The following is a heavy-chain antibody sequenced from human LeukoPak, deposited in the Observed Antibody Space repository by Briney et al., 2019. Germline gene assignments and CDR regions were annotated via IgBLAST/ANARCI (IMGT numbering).Heavy chain of an antibody. D-gene: IGHD3-22*01. CDR1: GGTFSSYA. CDR3: ARGLYDSSGYRFDP. J-gene: IGHJ5*02. Sequence: ASVKVSCKASGGTFSSYAISWVRQAPGQGLEWMGGIIPIFGTANHAQKFQGRVTITTDESTSTAYMELSSLRSEDTAVYYCARGLYDSSGYRFDPWGQGTLVTVSS. CDR2: IIPIFGTA. V-gene: IGHV1-69*05.